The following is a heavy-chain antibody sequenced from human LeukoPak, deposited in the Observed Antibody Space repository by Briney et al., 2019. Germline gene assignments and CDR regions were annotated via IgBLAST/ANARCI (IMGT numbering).Heavy chain of an antibody. J-gene: IGHJ4*02. Sequence: GGSLRLSCAASQFTFSRYGMNWVRQAPGKGLEWVSFIGTSSNYIYYADSMKGRFTISRDNAKNSLYLQMNSLRVEDTAVYYCAKSRAEIYGGNSLDNWGQGTLVTVSS. CDR2: IGTSSNYI. CDR3: AKSRAEIYGGNSLDN. V-gene: IGHV3-21*01. CDR1: QFTFSRYG. D-gene: IGHD4-23*01.